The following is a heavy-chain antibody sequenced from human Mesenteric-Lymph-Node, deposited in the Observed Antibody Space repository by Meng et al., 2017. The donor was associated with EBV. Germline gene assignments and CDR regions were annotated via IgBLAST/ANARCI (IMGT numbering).Heavy chain of an antibody. CDR3: ARDPTDSSGYYGY. D-gene: IGHD3-22*01. V-gene: IGHV3-21*01. J-gene: IGHJ4*02. CDR1: GFTFSSYS. CDR2: ISSSSSYI. Sequence: EVQLVASGGGLVKPGGSLSLSCPASGFTFSSYSMNWVRQAPGKGLEWVSSISSSSSYIYYADSVKGRFTISRDNAKNSLYLQMNSLRAEDTAVYYCARDPTDSSGYYGYWGQGTLVTVSS.